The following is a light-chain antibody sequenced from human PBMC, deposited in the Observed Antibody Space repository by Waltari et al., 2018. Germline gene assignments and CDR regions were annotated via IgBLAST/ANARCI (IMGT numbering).Light chain of an antibody. CDR1: QSISGY. CDR2: AAS. J-gene: IGKJ4*01. CDR3: QQSYIMPLT. Sequence: DIQMTQSPSSLSASVGDRVTITCRASQSISGYLNWYQQKPGKAPSLLIFAASSLQSGAPPRFSGSGSGTDFTLTISNLQPEDYATNYCQQSYIMPLTFGGGTKVEIK. V-gene: IGKV1-39*01.